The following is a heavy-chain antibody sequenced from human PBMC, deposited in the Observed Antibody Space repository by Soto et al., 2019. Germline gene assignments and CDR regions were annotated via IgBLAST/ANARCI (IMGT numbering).Heavy chain of an antibody. Sequence: PSETLSLTCTVSGGSISSGDYYWSWIRQPPGKGLEWIGYIYYSGSTNYNPSLKSRVTISVDTSKNQFSLKLSSVTAADTAVYYCAGGDYDFWSGPGIWFDPWGQGTQVTVSS. D-gene: IGHD3-3*01. CDR3: AGGDYDFWSGPGIWFDP. J-gene: IGHJ5*02. V-gene: IGHV4-61*08. CDR2: IYYSGST. CDR1: GGSISSGDYY.